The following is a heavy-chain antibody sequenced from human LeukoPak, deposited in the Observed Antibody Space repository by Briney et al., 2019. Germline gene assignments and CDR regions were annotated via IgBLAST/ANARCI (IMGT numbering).Heavy chain of an antibody. CDR3: ARAHSHEGGDCYGLDY. V-gene: IGHV3-21*01. D-gene: IGHD2-21*02. CDR1: GFTFSSYS. CDR2: ISSSSSYI. Sequence: NPGGSLRLSCAASGFTFSSYSMNWVRQAPGKGLEWVSSISSSSSYIYYADSVKGRFTISRDNAKNSLYLQMNSLRAEDTAVYYCARAHSHEGGDCYGLDYWGQGTLVTVSS. J-gene: IGHJ4*02.